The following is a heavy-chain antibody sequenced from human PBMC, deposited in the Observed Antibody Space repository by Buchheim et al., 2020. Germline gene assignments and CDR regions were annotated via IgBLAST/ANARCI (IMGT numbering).Heavy chain of an antibody. J-gene: IGHJ6*02. Sequence: QVQLVQSGADVKKPGASVNVSCKTSGYTFTRYAINWVRQAPGQRLEWMGWINAGNGNTKYSQKLQGRVTITSDTSASTVYMELSSLTFEDTAVYYCARYLTVRDYGMDVWGQGTT. CDR3: ARYLTVRDYGMDV. D-gene: IGHD4-17*01. V-gene: IGHV1-3*01. CDR1: GYTFTRYA. CDR2: INAGNGNT.